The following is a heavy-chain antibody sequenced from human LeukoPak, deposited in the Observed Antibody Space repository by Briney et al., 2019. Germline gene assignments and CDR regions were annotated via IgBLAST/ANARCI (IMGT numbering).Heavy chain of an antibody. CDR1: GGSFSGYY. V-gene: IGHV4-34*01. D-gene: IGHD3-16*01. Sequence: PSETLPLTCAVYGGSFSGYYWSWIRQPPGKGLEWIGEINHSGSTNYNPSLKSRVTISVDTSKNQFSLKLSSVTAADTAVYYCARRVNELGGFDYWGQGTLVTVSS. CDR3: ARRVNELGGFDY. CDR2: INHSGST. J-gene: IGHJ4*02.